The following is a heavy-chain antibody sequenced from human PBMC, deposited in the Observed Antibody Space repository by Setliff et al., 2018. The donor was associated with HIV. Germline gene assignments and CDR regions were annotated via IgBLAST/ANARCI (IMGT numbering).Heavy chain of an antibody. CDR2: ISVKNGNT. J-gene: IGHJ4*02. CDR1: GGTFNTYT. CDR3: ARVGSYWTQFDY. V-gene: IGHV1-8*02. Sequence: ASVKVSCKASGGTFNTYTITWVRQAPGQGLEWMGWISVKNGNTNYAQKFQGRVSMTRNTSISTAYMELSSLRSEDTAVYYCARVGSYWTQFDYWGQGTLVTVSS. D-gene: IGHD2-15*01.